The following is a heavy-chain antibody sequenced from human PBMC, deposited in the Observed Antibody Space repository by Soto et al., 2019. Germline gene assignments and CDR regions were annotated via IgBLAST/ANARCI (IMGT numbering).Heavy chain of an antibody. J-gene: IGHJ4*02. CDR3: ARRRIAVAGTIDY. CDR2: IYYSGST. CDR1: GGSISSSSYY. V-gene: IGHV4-39*01. D-gene: IGHD6-19*01. Sequence: QLQLQESGPGLVKPSETLSLTCTVSGGSISSSSYYWGWIRQPPGKGLEWIGSIYYSGSTYYNPSLKSRVTISVDTSKNQFSLKLSSVTAADTAVYYCARRRIAVAGTIDYWGQGTLVTVSS.